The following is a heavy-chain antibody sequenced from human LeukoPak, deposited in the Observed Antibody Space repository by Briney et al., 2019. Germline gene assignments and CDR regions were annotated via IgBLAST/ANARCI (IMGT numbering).Heavy chain of an antibody. CDR1: RFYFSTYD. J-gene: IGHJ4*02. Sequence: GGSLRLSCTASRFYFSTYDTNWVRQVPGKGLEWVSYIDSSASTTYYAGSVQGRFTISRDNAKNSLYLQMRSLRVEDTAFYYCASAHGGSGYDRPFDYWGQGTLVTVSS. CDR2: IDSSASTT. D-gene: IGHD5-12*01. V-gene: IGHV3-48*03. CDR3: ASAHGGSGYDRPFDY.